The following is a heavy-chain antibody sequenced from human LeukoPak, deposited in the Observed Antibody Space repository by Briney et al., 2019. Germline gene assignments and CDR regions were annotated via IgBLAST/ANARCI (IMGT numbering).Heavy chain of an antibody. CDR2: INPNSGGT. D-gene: IGHD6-25*01. CDR1: GGTFSSYA. J-gene: IGHJ4*02. CDR3: ARGKPAAY. V-gene: IGHV1-2*02. Sequence: ASVKVSCKASGGTFSSYAISWVRQAPGQGLEWMGWINPNSGGTNYAQKFQGRVTMTRDTSISTAYMELSRLRSDDTAVYYCARGKPAAYWGQGTLVTVSS.